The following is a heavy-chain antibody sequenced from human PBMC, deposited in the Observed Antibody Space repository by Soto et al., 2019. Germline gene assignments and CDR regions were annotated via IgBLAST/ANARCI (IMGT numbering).Heavy chain of an antibody. V-gene: IGHV1-3*01. CDR1: GYTFTSYA. D-gene: IGHD6-19*01. CDR3: ARVLSAGWYGRRQKKWSFDL. J-gene: IGHJ2*01. CDR2: INAGNGNT. Sequence: SSVKVSCKASGYTFTSYAMHWVRQAPGQRLEWMGWINAGNGNTKYSQKFQGRVTITRDTSASTAYMELSSLRSEDTAEYYCARVLSAGWYGRRQKKWSFDLWGRGTLV.